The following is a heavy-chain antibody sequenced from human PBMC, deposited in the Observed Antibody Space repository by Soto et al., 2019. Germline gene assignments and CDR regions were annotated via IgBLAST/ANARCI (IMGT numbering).Heavy chain of an antibody. J-gene: IGHJ4*02. CDR1: GGSISSYY. CDR2: IYYSGST. V-gene: IGHV4-59*01. D-gene: IGHD1-1*01. Sequence: PSETLSLTCTVSGGSISSYYWSWIRQPPGKGLEWIGYIYYSGSTNYNPSLKSRVTISVDTSKNQFSLKLSSVTAADTAVYYCAGVQAGTIYYWGRGSRVPFSS. CDR3: AGVQAGTIYY.